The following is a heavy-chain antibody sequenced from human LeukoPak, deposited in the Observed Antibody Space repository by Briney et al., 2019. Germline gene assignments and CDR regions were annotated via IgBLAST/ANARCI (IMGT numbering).Heavy chain of an antibody. D-gene: IGHD3-10*01. CDR3: AHRLRFGELLIETSDAFDI. V-gene: IGHV2-5*02. CDR2: IYWDDDQ. Sequence: PTQTLALPFTFSGFSLSARGEGGGWIRPPPGKALERVALIYWDDDQRYSPSLKSRLTITKDTSKHQVVLTMTNMDPVDTATYYCAHRLRFGELLIETSDAFDIWGQGTMVTVSS. CDR1: GFSLSARGEG. J-gene: IGHJ3*02.